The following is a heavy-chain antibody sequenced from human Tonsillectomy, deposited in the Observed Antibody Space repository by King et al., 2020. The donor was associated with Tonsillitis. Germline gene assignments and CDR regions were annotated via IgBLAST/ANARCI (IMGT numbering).Heavy chain of an antibody. CDR1: GFTFSSYG. CDR2: ISYDGNNK. J-gene: IGHJ6*02. V-gene: IGHV3-30*18. Sequence: VQLVESGGGVVQPGRSLRLSCAASGFTFSSYGIHWVRQAPGKGLEWVAVISYDGNNKYYADSVKGRFAISRDNSRNTLYLQMDSLRVEEMDVYYCAKVLQAAACVLAEYGLDGWGQGTTVTVSS. D-gene: IGHD2-15*01. CDR3: AKVLQAAACVLAEYGLDG.